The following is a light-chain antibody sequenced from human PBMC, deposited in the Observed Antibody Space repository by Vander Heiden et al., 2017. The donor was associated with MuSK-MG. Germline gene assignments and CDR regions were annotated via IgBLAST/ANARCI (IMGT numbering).Light chain of an antibody. J-gene: IGLJ1*01. Sequence: SALTQPASVSGSPGQSITIPCTGTSSDVGGYDYVSWYQQHPHKAPKLMIYEVSNRPSGVSNRFSGSKSGNTASLTISGLQAEDEADYYCSSYTSSSTLVFGTGTKVTVL. CDR3: SSYTSSSTLV. CDR1: SSDVGGYDY. CDR2: EVS. V-gene: IGLV2-14*01.